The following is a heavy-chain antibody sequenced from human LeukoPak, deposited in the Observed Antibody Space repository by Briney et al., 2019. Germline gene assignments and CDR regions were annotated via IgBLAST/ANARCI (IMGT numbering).Heavy chain of an antibody. D-gene: IGHD4-23*01. CDR3: ARLTTVVNFDY. V-gene: IGHV5-51*01. J-gene: IGHJ4*02. CDR2: IYPGDSDT. CDR1: GYNFFSYW. Sequence: GESLKISCKGSGYNFFSYWIGWVCQMPGKGLEWMGIIYPGDSDTRYSPSFQGQVTISADKSISTAYLQWSSLKASDTAMYYCARLTTVVNFDYWGQGTLVTASS.